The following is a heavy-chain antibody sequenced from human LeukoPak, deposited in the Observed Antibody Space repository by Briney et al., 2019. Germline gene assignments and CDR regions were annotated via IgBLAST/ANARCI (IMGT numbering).Heavy chain of an antibody. CDR3: AKNIGLTQARSIY. V-gene: IGHV3-30*02. D-gene: IGHD2/OR15-2a*01. Sequence: GGSLRLSCAASGFTFSTYAMHWVRQAPGKGLEWVAYVDFDGSNKRYADSVKGRFTISRDNSKNTLYLQMNSLRAEDTAVYYCAKNIGLTQARSIYWGQGTLVTVSS. CDR2: VDFDGSNK. J-gene: IGHJ4*02. CDR1: GFTFSTYA.